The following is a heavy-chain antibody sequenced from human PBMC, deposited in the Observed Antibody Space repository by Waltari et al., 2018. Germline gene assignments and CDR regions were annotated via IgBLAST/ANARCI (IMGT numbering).Heavy chain of an antibody. Sequence: QVQLQQWGAGLLKPSETLSLTCAVYGGSFSGYYWSWIRQPPGKGLEWIGEINHSGSTNYNPSLKSRVTISVDTSKNQFSLKLSSVTAADTAVYYCARHDSSSWYYYYGMDVWGQGTTVTVSS. V-gene: IGHV4-34*01. CDR3: ARHDSSSWYYYYGMDV. D-gene: IGHD6-13*01. CDR2: INHSGST. CDR1: GGSFSGYY. J-gene: IGHJ6*02.